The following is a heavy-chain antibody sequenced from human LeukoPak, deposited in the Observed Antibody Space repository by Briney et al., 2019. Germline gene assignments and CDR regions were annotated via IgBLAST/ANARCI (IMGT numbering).Heavy chain of an antibody. CDR1: GLTFNNYA. Sequence: GGSLTLSCAVSGLTFNNYAMSWVRQPPGKGLEWVSGISGRGASKYYADSVKGRFTISRDNSKNTLYLQMNSLRAEDTAVYYCAKGVVVAPDVTPFDYWGQGTLVTVSS. CDR2: ISGRGASK. D-gene: IGHD2-2*01. J-gene: IGHJ4*02. CDR3: AKGVVVAPDVTPFDY. V-gene: IGHV3-23*01.